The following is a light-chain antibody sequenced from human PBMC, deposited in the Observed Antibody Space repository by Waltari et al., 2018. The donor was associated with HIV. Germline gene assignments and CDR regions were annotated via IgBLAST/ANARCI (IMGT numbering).Light chain of an antibody. J-gene: IGKJ1*01. V-gene: IGKV3-15*01. Sequence: EIVMTQSPATLSVSPGGRATLSCRASQSVSSNLAWYQQKPGQAPRLLIYGTSTRATGIPARFSGSGSGTEFTLTISSLQSEDFAVYFCQQYNDWPPWTFGPGTKVEIK. CDR3: QQYNDWPPWT. CDR2: GTS. CDR1: QSVSSN.